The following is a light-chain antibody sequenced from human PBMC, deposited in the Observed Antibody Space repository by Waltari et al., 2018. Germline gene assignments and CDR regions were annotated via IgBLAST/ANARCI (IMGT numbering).Light chain of an antibody. CDR3: QQYYRSRT. CDR1: QSVLYSSNNKNY. J-gene: IGKJ1*01. V-gene: IGKV4-1*01. Sequence: DIVLTQSPDSLAVSLCERATITCKSSQSVLYSSNNKNYLAWYQQKPGQPPKLLIRWASTRESGVPDRFSGSGSGTDFTLTISSLQAEDVAVYYCQQYYRSRTFGQGTRVEIK. CDR2: WAS.